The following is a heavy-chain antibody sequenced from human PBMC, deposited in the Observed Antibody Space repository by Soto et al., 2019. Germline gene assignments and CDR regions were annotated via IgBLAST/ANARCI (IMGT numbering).Heavy chain of an antibody. CDR1: GFTFSSYE. V-gene: IGHV3-48*03. D-gene: IGHD5-18*01. CDR2: ISSSGSTI. CDR3: ASTDTAMPNPLDF. J-gene: IGHJ4*02. Sequence: PGGSLRLSCAASGFTFSSYEMNWVRQAPGKGLEWVSYISSSGSTIYYADSVKGRFTISRDNAKNSLYLQMNSLRSEDTAVYYCASTDTAMPNPLDFWGQGALVTVSS.